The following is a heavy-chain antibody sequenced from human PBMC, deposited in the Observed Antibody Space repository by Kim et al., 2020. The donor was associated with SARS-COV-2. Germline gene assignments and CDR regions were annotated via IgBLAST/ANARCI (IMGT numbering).Heavy chain of an antibody. CDR1: GFTFSSYW. D-gene: IGHD6-13*01. CDR2: IKQDGSEK. CDR3: ARDRGLRSSWLFFDY. V-gene: IGHV3-7*01. Sequence: GGSLRLSCAASGFTFSSYWMSWVRQAPGKGLEWVANIKQDGSEKYYVDSVKGRFTISRDNAKNSLYLQMNSLRAEDTAVYYCARDRGLRSSWLFFDYWGQGTLVTVSS. J-gene: IGHJ4*02.